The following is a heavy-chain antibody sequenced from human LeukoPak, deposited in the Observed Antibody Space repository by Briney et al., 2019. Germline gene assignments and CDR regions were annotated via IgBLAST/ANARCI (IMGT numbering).Heavy chain of an antibody. CDR2: INPNSGGT. CDR1: GYTFTGYY. J-gene: IGHJ4*02. V-gene: IGHV1-2*02. D-gene: IGHD5-12*01. Sequence: ASVKVCCKASGYTFTGYYMHWVRQAPGQGLEWMGWINPNSGGTNYAQKFQGRVTMTTDTSTSTAYMELRSLRSDDTAVYYCARVSGSGYDPFDYWGQGTLVTVSS. CDR3: ARVSGSGYDPFDY.